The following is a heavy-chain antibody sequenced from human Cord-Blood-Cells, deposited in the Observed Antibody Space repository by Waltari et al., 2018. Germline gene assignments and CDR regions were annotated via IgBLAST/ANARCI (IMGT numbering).Heavy chain of an antibody. D-gene: IGHD1-26*01. J-gene: IGHJ5*02. CDR3: ARDRVGATTYRWFDP. V-gene: IGHV4-61*01. CDR2: IYYSGST. CDR1: GGSVSSGSYY. Sequence: QVQLQESGPGLVKPSETLSLTCTVSGGSVSSGSYYWSWIRQPPGKGLEWIGYIYYSGSTNYNPSLKSRVTISVDTSKNQFSLKLSSVTAADTAVYYCARDRVGATTYRWFDPWGQGTLVTVSS.